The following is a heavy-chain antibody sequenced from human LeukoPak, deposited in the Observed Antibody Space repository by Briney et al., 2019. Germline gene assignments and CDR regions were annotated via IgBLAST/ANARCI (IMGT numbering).Heavy chain of an antibody. CDR1: GGSISSGSFY. CDR3: ARNEYSSSSPFDY. J-gene: IGHJ4*02. Sequence: SETLSLTCTVSGGSISSGSFYWGWIRQPPGKGLEWIGSIYYSGSTYYNPSLKSRVTISVDTSKNQFSLKLSSVTAADTAVYYCARNEYSSSSPFDYWGQGTLVTVSS. CDR2: IYYSGST. D-gene: IGHD6-6*01. V-gene: IGHV4-39*01.